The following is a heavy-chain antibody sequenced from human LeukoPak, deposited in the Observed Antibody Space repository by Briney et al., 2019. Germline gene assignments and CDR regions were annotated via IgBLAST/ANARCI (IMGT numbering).Heavy chain of an antibody. CDR2: ISRSSGYV. D-gene: IGHD6-13*01. V-gene: IGHV3-21*01. CDR3: ARFPEGSSTWSIDF. Sequence: GGSLSLSCAASGFTLSSCSMNWVRQAPGKGLEWVSSISRSSGYVFYADSMKGRFTVPRDNSKNSLYLQMNTLRAEGTAVYYCARFPEGSSTWSIDFWGQGTLVTVSS. J-gene: IGHJ4*02. CDR1: GFTLSSCS.